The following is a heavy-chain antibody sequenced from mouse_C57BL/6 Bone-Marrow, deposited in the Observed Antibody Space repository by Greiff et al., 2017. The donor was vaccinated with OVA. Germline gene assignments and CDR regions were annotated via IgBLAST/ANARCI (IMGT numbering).Heavy chain of an antibody. CDR1: GYTFTSYW. Sequence: VQLQQSGAELVKPGASVKLSCKASGYTFTSYWITWVKQRPGQGLEWIGDIYPGSGSTNYNEKFKSKATLTVDTSSSTAYMQLSSLTSDDSAVYYCANHYYGTFDYWGQGTTLTVSS. CDR2: IYPGSGST. V-gene: IGHV1-55*01. J-gene: IGHJ2*01. D-gene: IGHD1-1*01. CDR3: ANHYYGTFDY.